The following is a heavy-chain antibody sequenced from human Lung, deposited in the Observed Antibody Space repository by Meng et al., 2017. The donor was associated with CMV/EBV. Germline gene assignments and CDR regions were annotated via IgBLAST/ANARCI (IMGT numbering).Heavy chain of an antibody. D-gene: IGHD6-19*01. J-gene: IGHJ4*02. CDR3: ARVGQWLPIDY. CDR2: IYHSGST. Sequence: PQESGTGLGRRSGTLSLTCAGSGGSISSSNWWSWVRQPPGKGLEWIGEIYHSGSTNYNPSLKSRVTISVDKSKNQFSLNLSSVTAADTTVYYCARVGQWLPIDYWGQGTLVTVSS. V-gene: IGHV4-4*02. CDR1: GGSISSSNW.